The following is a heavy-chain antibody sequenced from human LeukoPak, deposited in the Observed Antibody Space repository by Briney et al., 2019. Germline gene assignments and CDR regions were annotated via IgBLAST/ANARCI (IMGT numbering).Heavy chain of an antibody. CDR3: ARSRTGSSSFDY. Sequence: SETLSLTCTVSGGSVSSGSYYWSWIRQPPGKGLEWIGYIYYSGSTNYNPSLKSRVTISVDTSKNQFSLKLSSVTAADTALYYCARSRTGSSSFDYWGQGTLVTVSS. V-gene: IGHV4-61*01. D-gene: IGHD6-6*01. CDR2: IYYSGST. CDR1: GGSVSSGSYY. J-gene: IGHJ4*02.